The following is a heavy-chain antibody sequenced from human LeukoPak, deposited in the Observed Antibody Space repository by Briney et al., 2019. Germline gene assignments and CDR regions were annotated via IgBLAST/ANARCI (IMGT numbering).Heavy chain of an antibody. CDR3: ASHLIAATGYWFDP. J-gene: IGHJ5*02. V-gene: IGHV3-53*01. Sequence: GGSLRLSCAASGFTVSSNYMSWVRQAPGKGLEWVSVIYTSGGTYYADSVKGRFTISRDNVENTLFLQMNSLRAEDTAVYYCASHLIAATGYWFDPWGQGTLVTVSS. D-gene: IGHD6-13*01. CDR1: GFTVSSNY. CDR2: IYTSGGT.